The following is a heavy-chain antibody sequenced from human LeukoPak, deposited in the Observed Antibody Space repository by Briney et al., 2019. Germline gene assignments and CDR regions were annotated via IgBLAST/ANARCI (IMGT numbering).Heavy chain of an antibody. J-gene: IGHJ4*02. V-gene: IGHV1-18*01. Sequence: GASVKVSCKASGYTFTSYGISWVRQAPGQGLEWMGWISAYNGNTNYAQKLQGRVTMTIDTSTSTAYMELRSLRSDDTAVYYCARSGDFWSALNLGYWGQGTLVTVSS. CDR3: ARSGDFWSALNLGY. D-gene: IGHD3-3*01. CDR1: GYTFTSYG. CDR2: ISAYNGNT.